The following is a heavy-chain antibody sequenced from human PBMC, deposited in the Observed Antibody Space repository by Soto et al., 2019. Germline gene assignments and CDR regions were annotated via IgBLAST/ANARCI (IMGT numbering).Heavy chain of an antibody. CDR3: ALNYYDSSGYGY. CDR1: GYTFTSYY. Sequence: SVKVSCKASGYTFTSYYMHWVRQAPGQGLEWMGRIIPILGIANYAQKFQGRVTITADKSTSTAYMELSSLRSEDTAVYYCALNYYDSSGYGYWGQGTLVTVSS. D-gene: IGHD3-22*01. J-gene: IGHJ4*02. V-gene: IGHV1-69*02. CDR2: IIPILGIA.